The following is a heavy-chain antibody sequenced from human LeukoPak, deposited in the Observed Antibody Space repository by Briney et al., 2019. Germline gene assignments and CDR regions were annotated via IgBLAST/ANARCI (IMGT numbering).Heavy chain of an antibody. V-gene: IGHV4-4*07. Sequence: SETLSLTCTVSGGSISSYYWSWIRQPAGKGLEWIGSIYHSGSTYYNPSLKSRVTISVDTSKNQFSLKLSSVTAADTAVYYCARGRSSWGWFDPWGQGTLVTVSS. CDR2: IYHSGST. CDR3: ARGRSSWGWFDP. CDR1: GGSISSYY. D-gene: IGHD6-13*01. J-gene: IGHJ5*02.